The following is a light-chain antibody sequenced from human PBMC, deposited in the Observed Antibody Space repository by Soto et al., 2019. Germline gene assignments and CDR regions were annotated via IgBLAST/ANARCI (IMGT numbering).Light chain of an antibody. CDR1: SSDVGGYNY. Sequence: QSALTQPRSVSGSPGQSLTISCTGTSSDVGGYNYVSWYQRHPGKAPKLILYDVNKRPSGVPDRFSGSKSGDTASLTISGLQAEDEADYYCCSYAGKYTLLYVFGIGTRSPS. CDR3: CSYAGKYTLLYV. J-gene: IGLJ1*01. CDR2: DVN. V-gene: IGLV2-11*01.